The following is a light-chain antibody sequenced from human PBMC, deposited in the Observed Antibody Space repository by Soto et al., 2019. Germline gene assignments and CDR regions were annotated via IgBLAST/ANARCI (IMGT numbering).Light chain of an antibody. V-gene: IGLV2-14*01. Sequence: QSALTQPASVSGSPGQSITISCTGTSSDVGAYNYVSWYQQHPGNAPKLLIFEVSNRPSGVSNRFSASKSGNTASLTISGLQAEDEADYYCTSYTTSNTVLFGGGTKLTVL. J-gene: IGLJ2*01. CDR1: SSDVGAYNY. CDR2: EVS. CDR3: TSYTTSNTVL.